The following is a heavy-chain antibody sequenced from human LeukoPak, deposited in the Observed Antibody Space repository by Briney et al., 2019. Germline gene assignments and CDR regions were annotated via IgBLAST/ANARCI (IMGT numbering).Heavy chain of an antibody. D-gene: IGHD1-14*01. CDR3: AGATAEDDH. CDR2: INPKTGGT. V-gene: IGHV1-2*02. J-gene: IGHJ4*02. Sequence: GASVKVSCKASRYTFTGTYMHWGRQAPGQGLEWMGWINPKTGGTSYAQTYQGTVTMTRETYMSTIKMEETSLNYGATDVYTCAGATAEDDHWGQGTLVTVSS. CDR1: RYTFTGTY.